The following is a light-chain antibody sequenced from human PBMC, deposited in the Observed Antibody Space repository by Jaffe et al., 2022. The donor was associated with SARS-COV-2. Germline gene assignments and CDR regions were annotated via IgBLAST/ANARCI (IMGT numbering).Light chain of an antibody. CDR2: QIS. V-gene: IGKV2-30*01. Sequence: DVVMTQSPLSLAVTLGQPASISCRSSQSLVDSDGNTFLNWFQQRPGQPPRRLIYQISNRDSGVPDRFRGSGSGTDFTLRISRVEAEDVAVYYCMQGTHWPLTFGPGTKVDIK. CDR3: MQGTHWPLT. CDR1: QSLVDSDGNTF. J-gene: IGKJ3*01.